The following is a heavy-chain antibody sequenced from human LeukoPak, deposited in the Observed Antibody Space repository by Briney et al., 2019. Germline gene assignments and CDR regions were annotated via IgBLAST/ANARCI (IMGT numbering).Heavy chain of an antibody. V-gene: IGHV1-18*04. J-gene: IGHJ4*02. Sequence: GASVKVSCKASNYIFTSYGISWVRQAPGQGLEWMGWIGVYSGTTNHAQKLQGRVTMTTDTSTNTAYMELRSLRSDDTAIYYCARDQSMAGLFDYWGQGTLVTVSS. CDR1: NYIFTSYG. D-gene: IGHD6-19*01. CDR2: IGVYSGTT. CDR3: ARDQSMAGLFDY.